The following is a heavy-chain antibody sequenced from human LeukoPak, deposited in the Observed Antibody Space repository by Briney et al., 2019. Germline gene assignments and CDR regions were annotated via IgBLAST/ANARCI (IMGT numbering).Heavy chain of an antibody. CDR2: INAGNGNT. J-gene: IGHJ4*02. D-gene: IGHD2-2*03. CDR3: ARSLRPMDIVVVPAALDY. Sequence: ASVKVSCKASGYTFTSYAMRWVRQAPGQRLEWMGWINAGNGNTKYSQKFQGRVTITRDTSASTAYMELSSLRSEDTAVYYCARSLRPMDIVVVPAALDYWGQGTLVTVSS. V-gene: IGHV1-3*01. CDR1: GYTFTSYA.